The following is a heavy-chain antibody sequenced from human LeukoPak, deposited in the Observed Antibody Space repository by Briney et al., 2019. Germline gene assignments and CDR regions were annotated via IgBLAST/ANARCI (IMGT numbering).Heavy chain of an antibody. D-gene: IGHD1-14*01. V-gene: IGHV4-59*01. CDR2: NYYTGST. CDR3: AGMRITTPTVRTLGY. Sequence: SETLSLTCTVSGGSMSTYYWTWIRQPPGKGLEWIGFNYYTGSTNYNPSLKSRVTISVDTSKNQFSLKLSSVTAADTAVYYCAGMRITTPTVRTLGYWGQGTLVTVSS. J-gene: IGHJ4*02. CDR1: GGSMSTYY.